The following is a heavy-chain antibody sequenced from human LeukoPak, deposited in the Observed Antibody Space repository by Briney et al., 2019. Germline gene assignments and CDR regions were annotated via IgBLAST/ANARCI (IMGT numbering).Heavy chain of an antibody. CDR3: ARDLAYCGGDCSVGSFDY. CDR1: GGSISSSSYY. J-gene: IGHJ4*02. D-gene: IGHD2-21*02. V-gene: IGHV4-39*07. CDR2: IYYSGST. Sequence: SETLSLTCTVSGGSISSSSYYWGWIRQPPGKGLEWIGSIYYSGSTYYNPSLKSRVTISVDTSKNQFSLKLSSVTAADTAVYYCARDLAYCGGDCSVGSFDYWGQGTLVTVSS.